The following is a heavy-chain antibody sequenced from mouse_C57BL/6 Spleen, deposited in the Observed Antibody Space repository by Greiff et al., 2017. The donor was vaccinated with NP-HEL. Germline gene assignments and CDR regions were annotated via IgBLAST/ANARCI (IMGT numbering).Heavy chain of an antibody. CDR3: ARDDGNYSY. D-gene: IGHD2-1*01. J-gene: IGHJ2*01. CDR2: IDPSDSYT. Sequence: VQLQQPGAELVRPGTSVKLSCKASGYTFTSYWMHWVKQRPGQGLEWIGVIDPSDSYTNYNQKFKGKATLTVDTSSSTAYMQLSSLTSEDSAVYYCARDDGNYSYWGQGTTLTVSS. CDR1: GYTFTSYW. V-gene: IGHV1-59*01.